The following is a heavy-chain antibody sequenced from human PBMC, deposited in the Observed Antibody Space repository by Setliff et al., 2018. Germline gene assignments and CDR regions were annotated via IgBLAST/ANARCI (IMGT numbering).Heavy chain of an antibody. Sequence: PSETLSLTCAVSGGSISSSDSNTNWWSWVRQPPGKGLEWIGEINHSGNTNYNPSLKSRVTVSVDKPKNQFSLKLSSVTAADTAVYYCARRSLYYNFWSGYFDPWGQGTLVTVSS. CDR1: GGSISSSDSNTNW. CDR3: ARRSLYYNFWSGYFDP. V-gene: IGHV4-4*02. J-gene: IGHJ5*02. CDR2: INHSGNT. D-gene: IGHD3-3*01.